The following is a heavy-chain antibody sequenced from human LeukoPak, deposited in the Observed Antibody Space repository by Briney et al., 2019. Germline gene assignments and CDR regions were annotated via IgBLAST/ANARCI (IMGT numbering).Heavy chain of an antibody. D-gene: IGHD2-2*01. Sequence: SGPTLVKPTQTLTLTCTFSGFSLSTSGVGVGWIRQPPGKALEWLALIYWNDDKRYSPSLKSRLTITKDTSKNQVVLTMTNMDPVDTATYYCAHWGVPVNFPDYWGQGTLVTVSS. CDR1: GFSLSTSGVG. CDR3: AHWGVPVNFPDY. V-gene: IGHV2-5*01. J-gene: IGHJ4*02. CDR2: IYWNDDK.